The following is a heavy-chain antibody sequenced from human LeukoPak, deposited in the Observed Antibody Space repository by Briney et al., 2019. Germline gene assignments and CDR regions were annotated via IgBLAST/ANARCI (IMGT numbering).Heavy chain of an antibody. CDR2: LGGSGDNT. D-gene: IGHD2-2*01. CDR1: GFTFSSYG. V-gene: IGHV3-21*01. Sequence: GGSLRLSCAASGFTFSSYGMSWVRQAPGKGLEWVACLGGSGDNTHFADSVKGRFTISRDNAKNSLYLQMNSLRAEDTAVYYCARNGIVVVPDAVDYWGQGTLVTVSS. CDR3: ARNGIVVVPDAVDY. J-gene: IGHJ4*02.